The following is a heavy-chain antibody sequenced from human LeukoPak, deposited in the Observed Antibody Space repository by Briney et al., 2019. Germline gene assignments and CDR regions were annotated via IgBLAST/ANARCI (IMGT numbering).Heavy chain of an antibody. J-gene: IGHJ5*02. V-gene: IGHV4-59*10. Sequence: ASETLSLTCAVYGGSFSGYYWSWIRRPAGKGLEWIGRIYTSGSTNYNPSLKSRVTISVDTSKNQFSLRLSSVTAADTAVYYCARGLYYYGSGSYYPVFDPWGQGTLVTVSS. D-gene: IGHD3-10*01. CDR3: ARGLYYYGSGSYYPVFDP. CDR1: GGSFSGYY. CDR2: IYTSGST.